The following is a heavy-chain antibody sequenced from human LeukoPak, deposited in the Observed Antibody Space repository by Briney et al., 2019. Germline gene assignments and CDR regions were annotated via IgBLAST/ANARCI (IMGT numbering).Heavy chain of an antibody. Sequence: TSETLSLTCAVYGGSFSGYYWSWIRQPPGKGLEWIGEINHSGSTNYNPSLKSRVTISVDTSKNQFSLKLSSVPAADRAVYYCAKIDYYGMDFGGQGTTVTVSS. V-gene: IGHV4-34*01. CDR3: AKIDYYGMDF. CDR1: GGSFSGYY. CDR2: INHSGST. J-gene: IGHJ6*02.